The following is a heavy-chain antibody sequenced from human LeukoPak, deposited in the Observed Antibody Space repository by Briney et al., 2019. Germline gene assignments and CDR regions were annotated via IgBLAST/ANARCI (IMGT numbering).Heavy chain of an antibody. D-gene: IGHD2-2*01. CDR3: ARHNGHIRCCSSTSCTHGFDP. J-gene: IGHJ5*02. CDR1: GGYINSHY. CDR2: ISYTGSA. V-gene: IGHV4-59*08. Sequence: SETLSLTCTVSGGYINSHYWGWIRQPPGKVLEYIGYISYTGSANYNPSLKSRVTISVDTSKNQFSLKLSSVTAADTAVYYCARHNGHIRCCSSTSCTHGFDPWGQGTLVTVSS.